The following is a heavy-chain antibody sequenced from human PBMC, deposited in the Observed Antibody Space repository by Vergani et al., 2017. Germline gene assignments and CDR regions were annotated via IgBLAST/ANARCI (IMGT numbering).Heavy chain of an antibody. V-gene: IGHV3-23*01. D-gene: IGHD6-19*01. Sequence: EVQLLESGGGLVQPGGSLRLSCAASGFTFSSYAMSWVCQAPGKGLEWVSAISGSGGSTYYADSVKGRFTISRDNSKNTLYLQMNSLRAEDTAVYYCVASSGWYWDAFDIWGQGTMVTVSS. CDR3: VASSGWYWDAFDI. J-gene: IGHJ3*02. CDR1: GFTFSSYA. CDR2: ISGSGGST.